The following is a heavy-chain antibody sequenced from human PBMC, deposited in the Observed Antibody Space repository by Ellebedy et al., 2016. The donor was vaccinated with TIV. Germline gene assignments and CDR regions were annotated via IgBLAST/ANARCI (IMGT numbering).Heavy chain of an antibody. V-gene: IGHV5-51*01. CDR1: GYSFTEYW. D-gene: IGHD7-27*01. J-gene: IGHJ4*02. CDR2: IYPGDSDT. CDR3: AATVLISGDHNSFDF. Sequence: GESLKISCKASGYSFTEYWIGWVRQMPGKDLEWIGIIYPGDSDTRYSPSLQGHVTFSVDKSISTAYLQWSNLKASDTAMYYCAATVLISGDHNSFDFWGQGTLVTVSS.